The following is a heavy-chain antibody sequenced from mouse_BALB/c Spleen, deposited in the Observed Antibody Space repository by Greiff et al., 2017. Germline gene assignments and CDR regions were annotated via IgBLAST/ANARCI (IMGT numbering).Heavy chain of an antibody. D-gene: IGHD2-10*01. J-gene: IGHJ4*01. CDR3: ARKPYYGNHHYYAMDY. CDR2: IWSGGST. CDR1: GFSLTSYG. Sequence: QVQLQQSGPGLVQPSQSLSITCTVSGFSLTSYGVHWVRQSPGKGLEWLGVIWSGGSTDYNAAFISRLSISKDNSKSQVFFKMNSLQADDTAIYYCARKPYYGNHHYYAMDYWGQGTSVTVSS. V-gene: IGHV2-4-1*01.